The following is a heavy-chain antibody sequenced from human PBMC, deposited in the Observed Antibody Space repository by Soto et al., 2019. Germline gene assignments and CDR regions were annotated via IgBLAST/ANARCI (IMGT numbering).Heavy chain of an antibody. Sequence: VGSLILSWAASGFTFTRYSMNWVRQAPGKGLEWVSSISSTTNYIYYGDSMKGRFTISRDNAKNSLYLEMNSLRAEDTAVYYCARESEDLTSNFDYWGQGTLVTVS. J-gene: IGHJ4*02. CDR2: ISSTTNYI. CDR3: ARESEDLTSNFDY. V-gene: IGHV3-21*06. CDR1: GFTFTRYS.